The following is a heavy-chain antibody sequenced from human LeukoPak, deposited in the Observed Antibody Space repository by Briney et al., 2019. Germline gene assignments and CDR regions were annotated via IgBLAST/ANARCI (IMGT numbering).Heavy chain of an antibody. J-gene: IGHJ6*03. V-gene: IGHV1-69*05. CDR2: IIPIFGTA. CDR1: GYTFNTYG. Sequence: GASVKVSCKPYGYTFNTYGITWVRQAPGQGLEWMGGIIPIFGTANCAQKFQGRVTITTDESTSTAYMELSSLRSEDTAVYYCARDGRSWLRAARPGVYYYYMDVWGKGTTVTVSS. D-gene: IGHD6-6*01. CDR3: ARDGRSWLRAARPGVYYYYMDV.